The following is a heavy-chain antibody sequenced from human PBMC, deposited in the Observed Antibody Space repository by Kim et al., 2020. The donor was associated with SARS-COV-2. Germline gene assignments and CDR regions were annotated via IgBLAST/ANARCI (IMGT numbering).Heavy chain of an antibody. CDR3: ARIASKPGGYDESGYYGMDV. V-gene: IGHV1-2*06. D-gene: IGHD5-12*01. CDR1: GYTFTGYY. Sequence: ASVKVSCKASGYTFTGYYMHWVRQAPGQGLEWMGRINPNSGGTNYAQKFQGRVTMTRDTSISTAYMELSRLRSDDTAVYYCARIASKPGGYDESGYYGMDVWGQGTTVTVSS. J-gene: IGHJ6*02. CDR2: INPNSGGT.